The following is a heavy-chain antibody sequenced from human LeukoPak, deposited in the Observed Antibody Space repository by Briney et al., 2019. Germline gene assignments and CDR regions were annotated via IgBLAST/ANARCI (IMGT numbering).Heavy chain of an antibody. CDR2: ISGSGGST. CDR1: GFTFSSYA. Sequence: PGGSLRLSCAASGFTFSSYAMSWVRQAPGKGLERVSAISGSGGSTYYADSVKGRFTISRDNSKNTLYLQMNSLRAEDTAVYYCAKVEEDWYYYDSSGYPPPDYWGQGTLVTVSS. J-gene: IGHJ4*02. V-gene: IGHV3-23*01. CDR3: AKVEEDWYYYDSSGYPPPDY. D-gene: IGHD3-22*01.